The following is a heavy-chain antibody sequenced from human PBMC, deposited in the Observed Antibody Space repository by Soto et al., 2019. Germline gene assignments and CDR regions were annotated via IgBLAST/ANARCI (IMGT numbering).Heavy chain of an antibody. CDR3: AKGSGYCSGGSCWGDWFDP. CDR1: GFTFSSYG. J-gene: IGHJ5*02. V-gene: IGHV3-30*18. D-gene: IGHD2-15*01. CDR2: ISYDGSNK. Sequence: GGSPRLSCAASGFTFSSYGMHWVRQAPGKGLEWVAVISYDGSNKYYADSVKGRFTISRDNSKNTLYLQMNSLRAEDTAVYYCAKGSGYCSGGSCWGDWFDPWGQGTLVTVSS.